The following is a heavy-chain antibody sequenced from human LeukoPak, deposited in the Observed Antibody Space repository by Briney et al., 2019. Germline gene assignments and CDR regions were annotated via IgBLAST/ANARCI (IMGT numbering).Heavy chain of an antibody. CDR2: ISRSGEST. Sequence: GGSLRLSCAASGFTFSGFAMSWIRQAPGKGLEWVSSISRSGESTFYADSVRGRFTISRDNSKNTVSLQMGSLRAEDTALYCCAKDYAVGSIDYWGQGTLVTVSS. J-gene: IGHJ4*02. CDR3: AKDYAVGSIDY. D-gene: IGHD3-16*01. V-gene: IGHV3-23*01. CDR1: GFTFSGFA.